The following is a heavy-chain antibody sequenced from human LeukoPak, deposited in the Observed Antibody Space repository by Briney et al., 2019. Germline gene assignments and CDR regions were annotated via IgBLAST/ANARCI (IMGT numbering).Heavy chain of an antibody. CDR1: GGSISSSSYY. CDR3: ARRSEITN. CDR2: IYYSGST. D-gene: IGHD3-16*01. V-gene: IGHV4-39*01. Sequence: SETLSLTCTVSGGSISSSSYYWGWIRQPPGKGLEWIGSIYYSGSTYYNPSLKSRVTISVDTSKNQFSLKLSSVTAADTAVYYCARRSEITNWGQGTLVTVSS. J-gene: IGHJ4*02.